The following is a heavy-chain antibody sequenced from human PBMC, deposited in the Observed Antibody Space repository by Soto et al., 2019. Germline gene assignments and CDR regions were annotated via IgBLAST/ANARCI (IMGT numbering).Heavy chain of an antibody. D-gene: IGHD1-1*01. CDR3: ARGQRSDYYYYYDMDV. CDR1: GGSISSYY. Sequence: QVQLQESGPGLVKPSETLSLTCTVSGGSISSYYWCWIRQPPGKGLEWIGYIYYSGSTNYNPSLKSRVTISVDTSKNQFSLKLSSVTAADTAVYYCARGQRSDYYYYYDMDVWGKGTTVTVSS. CDR2: IYYSGST. J-gene: IGHJ6*03. V-gene: IGHV4-59*01.